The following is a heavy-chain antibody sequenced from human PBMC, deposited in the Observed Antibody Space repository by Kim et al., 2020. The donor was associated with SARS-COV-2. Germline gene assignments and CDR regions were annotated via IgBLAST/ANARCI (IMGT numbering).Heavy chain of an antibody. CDR2: INHSGST. J-gene: IGHJ6*02. D-gene: IGHD2-21*02. CDR1: GGSFSGYY. CDR3: ARLRTNLAYCGGDCYSGRNYYYYGMDV. Sequence: SETLSLTCAVYGGSFSGYYWSWIRQPPGKGLEWIGEINHSGSTNYNPSLKSRVTISVDTSKNQFSLKLSSVTAADTAVYYCARLRTNLAYCGGDCYSGRNYYYYGMDVWGQGTTVTVSS. V-gene: IGHV4-34*01.